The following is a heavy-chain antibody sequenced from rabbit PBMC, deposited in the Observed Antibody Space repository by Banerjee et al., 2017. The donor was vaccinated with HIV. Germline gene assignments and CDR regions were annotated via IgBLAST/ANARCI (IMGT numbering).Heavy chain of an antibody. Sequence: QEQLEESGGDLVKPEGSLTITCKASGFTISSYGVSWVRQAPGKGLEWIGYIDPVFGSTYYARWVNGRFSISRENTQNTVSLQLNSLTAADTATYFCVRVVAGVYFNLWGPGTLVTVS. CDR3: VRVVAGVYFNL. CDR2: IDPVFGST. V-gene: IGHV1S47*01. D-gene: IGHD4-1*01. J-gene: IGHJ4*01. CDR1: GFTISSYG.